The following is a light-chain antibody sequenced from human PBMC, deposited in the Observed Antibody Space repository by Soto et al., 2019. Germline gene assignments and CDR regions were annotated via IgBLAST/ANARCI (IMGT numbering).Light chain of an antibody. Sequence: EILLTQSPGTLSLSPGERATLSCRASQSVSSEYLAWYQQRPDQAPRLLFYGASSRATGIPDRFSGRGSGTDFTLTISRLEPEDFAVYCCQQYATSPWTFGQGTKVDIK. CDR3: QQYATSPWT. CDR2: GAS. J-gene: IGKJ1*01. CDR1: QSVSSEY. V-gene: IGKV3-20*01.